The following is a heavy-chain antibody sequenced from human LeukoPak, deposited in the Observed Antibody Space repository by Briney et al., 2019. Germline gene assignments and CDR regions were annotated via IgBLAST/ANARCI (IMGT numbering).Heavy chain of an antibody. CDR1: GGSISSYY. D-gene: IGHD7-27*01. V-gene: IGHV4-59*08. J-gene: IGHJ4*02. Sequence: SETLSLTCTVSGGSISSYYWSWIRRPPGKGLEWIGYIYYSGSTNYNPSLKSRVTISVDTSKNQFSLKLSSVTAADTAVYYCARRHWGPIDYWGQGTLVTVSS. CDR2: IYYSGST. CDR3: ARRHWGPIDY.